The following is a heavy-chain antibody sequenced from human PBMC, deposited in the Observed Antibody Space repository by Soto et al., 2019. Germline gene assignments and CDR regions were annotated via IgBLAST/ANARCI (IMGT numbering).Heavy chain of an antibody. J-gene: IGHJ3*02. CDR1: GYTFTSYG. CDR3: ARDYYDISGYYYVMRGDAFDI. Sequence: ASVKVSCKASGYTFTSYGISWVRQAPGQGLEWMGWISAYNGNTNYAQKLQGRVTMTTDTSTSTAYMELRSLRSDDTAVYYCARDYYDISGYYYVMRGDAFDIWGQGTMVTVSS. CDR2: ISAYNGNT. D-gene: IGHD3-22*01. V-gene: IGHV1-18*04.